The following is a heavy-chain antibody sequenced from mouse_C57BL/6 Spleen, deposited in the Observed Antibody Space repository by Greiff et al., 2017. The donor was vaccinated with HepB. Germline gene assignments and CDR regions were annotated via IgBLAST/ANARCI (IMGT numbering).Heavy chain of an antibody. D-gene: IGHD1-1*01. Sequence: VQLQQSGPELVKPGASVKISCKASGYSFTGYYMNWVKQSPEKSLEWIGEINPSTGGTTYNQKFKAKATLTVDKSSSTAYMQLNSLTSEDAAVYYCAREEHYDGSSLAYWGQGTLVTVSA. CDR1: GYSFTGYY. V-gene: IGHV1-42*01. CDR3: AREEHYDGSSLAY. CDR2: INPSTGGT. J-gene: IGHJ3*01.